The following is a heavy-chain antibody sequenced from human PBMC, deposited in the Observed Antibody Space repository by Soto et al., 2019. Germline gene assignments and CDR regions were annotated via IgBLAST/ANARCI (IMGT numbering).Heavy chain of an antibody. J-gene: IGHJ6*02. CDR3: AREVQSITMVRAHGMDV. V-gene: IGHV1-46*01. CDR2: INPSGGST. D-gene: IGHD3-10*01. Sequence: ASVKVSCKASGYTFTSYYMHWVRQAPGQGLEWMGIINPSGGSTSYAQKFQGRVTMTRDTSTSTVYMELSSLRSEDTAVYYCAREVQSITMVRAHGMDVWGQGTTVTVSS. CDR1: GYTFTSYY.